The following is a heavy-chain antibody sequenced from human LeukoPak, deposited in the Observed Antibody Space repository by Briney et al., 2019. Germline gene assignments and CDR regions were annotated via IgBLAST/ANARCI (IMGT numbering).Heavy chain of an antibody. CDR2: ISGSGGST. J-gene: IGHJ4*02. CDR1: GFTFSSYA. V-gene: IGHV3-23*01. D-gene: IGHD4-17*01. CDR3: AKEHGDYLKTYYFDY. Sequence: GGSPRLSCAASGFTFSSYAMSWVRQAPGKGLEWVSAISGSGGSTYYADSVKGRFTISRDNSKNTLYLQMNSLRAEDTAVYYCAKEHGDYLKTYYFDYWGQGTLVTVSS.